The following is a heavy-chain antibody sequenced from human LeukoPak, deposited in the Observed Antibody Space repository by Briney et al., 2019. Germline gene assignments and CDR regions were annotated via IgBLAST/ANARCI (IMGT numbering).Heavy chain of an antibody. J-gene: IGHJ4*02. CDR1: GFTFSSYE. CDR2: ISSNGSPI. D-gene: IGHD3-10*01. V-gene: IGHV3-48*03. CDR3: ARDGGSGILD. Sequence: GGSLRLSCAASGFTFSSYEMNWARQAPGKGLEWVSYISSNGSPIFYADSVKGRFTISRDNAKNSLSLLMNSLRAEDTAVYYCARDGGSGILDWGQGTLVTVSS.